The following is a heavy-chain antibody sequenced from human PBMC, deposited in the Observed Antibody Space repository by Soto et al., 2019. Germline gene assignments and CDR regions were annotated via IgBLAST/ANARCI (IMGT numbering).Heavy chain of an antibody. V-gene: IGHV1-18*01. CDR2: ISAYNTNT. CDR1: GYTFTSYH. CDR3: ARDTPPADY. J-gene: IGHJ4*02. Sequence: QVQLGQSGAEVKKPGASVKVSCKTSGYTFTSYHISWVRQAPGQGLEWMGWISAYNTNTNYAQKFQGRVTMTTDTLTSTAYMELRSQRSDDTAVYYCARDTPPADYWRQGTLVTVSS.